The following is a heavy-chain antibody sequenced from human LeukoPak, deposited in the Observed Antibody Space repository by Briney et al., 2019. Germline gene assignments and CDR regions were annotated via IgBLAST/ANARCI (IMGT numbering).Heavy chain of an antibody. CDR2: INQNGGEK. D-gene: IGHD1-1*01. J-gene: IGHJ4*02. CDR1: GFTFSSYA. V-gene: IGHV3-7*01. CDR3: ARAINYYFDY. Sequence: GGSLRLSCAASGFTFSSYAMSWVRQAPGKGLEWVANINQNGGEKYYLGSVKGRFTISRDNAKNSLYLQMNSLRAEDTAVYYCARAINYYFDYWGQGTLVTVSS.